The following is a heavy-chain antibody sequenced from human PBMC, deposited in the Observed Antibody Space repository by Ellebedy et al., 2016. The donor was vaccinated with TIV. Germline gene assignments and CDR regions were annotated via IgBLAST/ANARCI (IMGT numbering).Heavy chain of an antibody. J-gene: IGHJ4*02. CDR1: GFTFSSYA. V-gene: IGHV3-23*01. Sequence: PGGSLRLSCAASGFTFSSYAMSWVRQAPGKGPEWVSGITASGDRSFYADSVRGRFTLSRDNSKNTLSLQMYNLRAEDTGVYYCAKEAAPTGIPYFDYWGQGSQITVSS. CDR3: AKEAAPTGIPYFDY. D-gene: IGHD1-14*01. CDR2: ITASGDRS.